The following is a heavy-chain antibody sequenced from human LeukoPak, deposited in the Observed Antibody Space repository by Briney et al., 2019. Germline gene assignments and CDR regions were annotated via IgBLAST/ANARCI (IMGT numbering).Heavy chain of an antibody. J-gene: IGHJ3*02. CDR3: ARGISIVGATGDAFDI. Sequence: PGGSLRLSGAASGFTFSSYGMHGVRQAPGKGLEWVAVISYDGSNKYYADSVKGRFTISRDNSKNTLYLQMNSLRAEDTAVYYCARGISIVGATGDAFDIWGQGTMVTVSS. CDR1: GFTFSSYG. D-gene: IGHD1-26*01. V-gene: IGHV3-30*03. CDR2: ISYDGSNK.